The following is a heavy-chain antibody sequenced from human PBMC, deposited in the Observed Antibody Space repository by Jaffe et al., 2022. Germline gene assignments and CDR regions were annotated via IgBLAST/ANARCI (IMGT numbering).Heavy chain of an antibody. CDR2: IYYSGST. Sequence: QVQLQESGPGLVKPSETLSLTCTVSGGSISSYYWSWIRQPPGKGLEWIGYIYYSGSTNYNPSLKSRVTISVDTSKNQFSLKLSSVTAADTAVYYCARGVAARPLGGGYYYYMDVWGKGTTVTVSS. V-gene: IGHV4-59*01. J-gene: IGHJ6*03. CDR3: ARGVAARPLGGGYYYYMDV. D-gene: IGHD6-6*01. CDR1: GGSISSYY.